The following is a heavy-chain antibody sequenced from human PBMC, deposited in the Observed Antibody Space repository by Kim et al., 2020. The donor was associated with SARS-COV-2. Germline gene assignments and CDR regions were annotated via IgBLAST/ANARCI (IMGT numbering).Heavy chain of an antibody. J-gene: IGHJ4*02. Sequence: SETLSLTCAVYGGSFSGYYWSWIRQPPGKGLEWIGEINHSGSTNYNPSLKSRVTISVDTSKNQFSLKLSSVTAADTAVYYCARASIAARKFDYWGQGTLV. D-gene: IGHD6-6*01. V-gene: IGHV4-34*01. CDR2: INHSGST. CDR1: GGSFSGYY. CDR3: ARASIAARKFDY.